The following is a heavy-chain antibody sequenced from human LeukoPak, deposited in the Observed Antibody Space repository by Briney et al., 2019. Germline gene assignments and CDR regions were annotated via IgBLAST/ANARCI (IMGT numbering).Heavy chain of an antibody. CDR3: ALFASIVVVTPAMPDAFDF. V-gene: IGHV4-39*01. J-gene: IGHJ3*01. CDR1: GGSISSSSYY. CDR2: IYYSGST. D-gene: IGHD2-2*01. Sequence: SETLSLTCTVSGGSISSSSYYWSWIRQPPGKGLEWIGSIYYSGSTYYNPSLKSRVTISVDTSKNQFSLKLSSLTAADTPVYYGALFASIVVVTPAMPDAFDFWGQGTMVTVSS.